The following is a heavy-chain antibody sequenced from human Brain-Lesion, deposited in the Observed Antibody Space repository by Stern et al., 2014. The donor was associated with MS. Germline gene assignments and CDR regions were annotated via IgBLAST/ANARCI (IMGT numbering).Heavy chain of an antibody. D-gene: IGHD3-3*01. V-gene: IGHV1-2*02. J-gene: IGHJ6*02. CDR2: INHNTGGT. Sequence: VQLVESGAEVKKPGASVKVSCKTSGYIFTGYYIHWVRQAPGQGLEGMAWINHNTGGTKHAQKFQGRVTMSRDTSISTAYVELSSLTSDDTAVYYCARDQRGITIFGVVTDYYYLGMDVWGQGTTVTVSS. CDR3: ARDQRGITIFGVVTDYYYLGMDV. CDR1: GYIFTGYY.